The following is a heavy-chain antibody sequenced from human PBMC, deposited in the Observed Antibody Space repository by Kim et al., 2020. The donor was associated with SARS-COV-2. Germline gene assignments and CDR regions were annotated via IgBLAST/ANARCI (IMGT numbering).Heavy chain of an antibody. CDR1: GGSISSSSYY. V-gene: IGHV4-39*01. J-gene: IGHJ6*02. D-gene: IGHD2-21*02. CDR2: IYYSGST. Sequence: SETLSLTCTVSGGSISSSSYYWGWIRQPPGKGLEWIGSIYYSGSTYYNPSLKSRVTISVDTSKNQFSLKLSSVTAADTAVYYCARHPTVVTSYYYYYGMDVWGQGTTVTVSS. CDR3: ARHPTVVTSYYYYYGMDV.